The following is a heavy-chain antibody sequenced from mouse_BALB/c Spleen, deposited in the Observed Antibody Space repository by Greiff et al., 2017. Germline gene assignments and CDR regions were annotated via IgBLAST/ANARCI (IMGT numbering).Heavy chain of an antibody. Sequence: EVQLQQSGAELVKPGASVKLSCTASGFNIKDTYMHWVKQRPEQGLEWIGRIDPANGNTKYDPKFQGKATITADTSSNTAYLQLSSLTSEDTAVYYCAGTVPRDYWGQGTTLPVSS. CDR1: GFNIKDTY. CDR3: AGTVPRDY. D-gene: IGHD6-1*01. J-gene: IGHJ2*01. V-gene: IGHV14-3*02. CDR2: IDPANGNT.